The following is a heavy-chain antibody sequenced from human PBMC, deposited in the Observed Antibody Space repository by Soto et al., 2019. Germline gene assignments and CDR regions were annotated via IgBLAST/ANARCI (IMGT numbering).Heavy chain of an antibody. J-gene: IGHJ4*02. V-gene: IGHV1-69*13. CDR2: IVPIYRTA. CDR3: VRGSPPKPSSS. CDR1: GGTFSSYG. D-gene: IGHD6-13*01. Sequence: SVKVSCKASGGTFSSYGINWVRQAPGQGLEWVGGIVPIYRTADYAQKFQGRVTITADESARTSYMELRSLKSEDTAVYYCVRGSPPKPSSSWGQGTLVTVSS.